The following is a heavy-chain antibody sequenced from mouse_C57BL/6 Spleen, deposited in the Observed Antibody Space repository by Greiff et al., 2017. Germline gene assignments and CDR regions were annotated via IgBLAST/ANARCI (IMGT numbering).Heavy chain of an antibody. CDR2: IDPETGGT. J-gene: IGHJ3*01. CDR1: GYTFTDYE. Sequence: VKLVESGAELVRPGASVTLSCKASGYTFTDYEMHWVKQTPVHGLEWIGAIDPETGGTAYNQKFKGKAILTADKSSSTAYMELRSLTSEDSAVYYCTLDSSCSWFAYWGQGTLVTVSA. D-gene: IGHD3-2*02. V-gene: IGHV1-15*01. CDR3: TLDSSCSWFAY.